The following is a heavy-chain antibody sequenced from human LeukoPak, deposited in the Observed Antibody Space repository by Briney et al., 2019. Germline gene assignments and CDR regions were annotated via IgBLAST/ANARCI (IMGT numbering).Heavy chain of an antibody. D-gene: IGHD3-10*01. CDR2: ISSSSSSI. CDR1: GFTFSSYS. J-gene: IGHJ4*02. V-gene: IGHV3-21*01. Sequence: GRSLRLSCAASGFTFSSYSMNWVRQAPGKGLEWVSSISSSSSSIYYADSVQGRLIISRDNAKNSLYLQRNSLRAKDTAVSYCTKTAGELWSWYDYWGQGTLVTVSS. CDR3: TKTAGELWSWYDY.